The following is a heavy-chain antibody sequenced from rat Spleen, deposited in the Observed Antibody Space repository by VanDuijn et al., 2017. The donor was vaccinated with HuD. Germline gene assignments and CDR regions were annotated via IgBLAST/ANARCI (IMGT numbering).Heavy chain of an antibody. Sequence: EVQLVESGGGLVQPGRSLKLSCAASGFTFSNYGMAWVRQAPTKGLEWVASIPHGGPNTYYSDSVKDRFTISKDNKKNTRYLQMNSLRSEETAPYYCTRDLGTRVSPLDYWGQGVMVTVSS. V-gene: IGHV5S13*01. D-gene: IGHD1-4*01. CDR2: IPHGGPNT. CDR3: TRDLGTRVSPLDY. CDR1: GFTFSNYG. J-gene: IGHJ2*01.